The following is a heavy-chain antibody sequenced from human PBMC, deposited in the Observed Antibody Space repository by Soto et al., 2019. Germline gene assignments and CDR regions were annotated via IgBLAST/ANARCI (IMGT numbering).Heavy chain of an antibody. CDR2: VDPEDGET. D-gene: IGHD4-4*01. V-gene: IGHV1-69-2*01. CDR3: ATDSGMTTVTTNRFLLRY. J-gene: IGHJ4*02. CDR1: GYTFTDYY. Sequence: EVQLVQSGAEVKKPGATVKISCKVSGYTFTDYYMHWVQQAPGKGLEWMGLVDPEDGETIYAEKFQGRVTITADTSTDTAYMELSSLRSEDTAVYYCATDSGMTTVTTNRFLLRYWGQGTLVTVSS.